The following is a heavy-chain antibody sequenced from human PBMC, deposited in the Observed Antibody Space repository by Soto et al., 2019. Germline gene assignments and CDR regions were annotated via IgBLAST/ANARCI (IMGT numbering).Heavy chain of an antibody. D-gene: IGHD3-10*01. CDR3: ARRGVGEDWFDP. CDR2: IYYSGST. CDR1: GGSTSSYY. V-gene: IGHV4-59*08. J-gene: IGHJ5*02. Sequence: QVQLQESGPGLVKPSETLSLTCTVSGGSTSSYYWNWIRQPPGEGLEWIGYIYYSGSTNYNPSLKSRVTISLDTSKNQFSLKLSSVTAADTAVYYCARRGVGEDWFDPWGQGTLVTVSS.